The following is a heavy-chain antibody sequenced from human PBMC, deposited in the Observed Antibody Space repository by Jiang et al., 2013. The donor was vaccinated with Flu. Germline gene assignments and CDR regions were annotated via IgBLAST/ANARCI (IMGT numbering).Heavy chain of an antibody. CDR3: AREYYYDGTGYSRVDY. D-gene: IGHD3-22*01. CDR1: GDSVSSNSAA. Sequence: QTLSLTCAISGDSVSSNSAAWNWIRQSPSRGLEWLGRTYYRSKWYNDYAVSVKSRIAINPDTSKNQFSLQLNSVTPEDTAVYYCAREYYYDGTGYSRVDYWGQGTLVTVSS. CDR2: TYYRSKWYN. V-gene: IGHV6-1*01. J-gene: IGHJ4*02.